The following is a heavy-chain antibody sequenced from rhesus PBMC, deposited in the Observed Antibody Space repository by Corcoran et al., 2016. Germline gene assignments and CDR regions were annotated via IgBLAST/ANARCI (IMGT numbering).Heavy chain of an antibody. D-gene: IGHD3-9*01. CDR1: GGSISGYY. CDR2: IYGGSGST. V-gene: IGHV4-143*01. CDR3: ASVTQYYEDDYGYYNYGLDS. J-gene: IGHJ6*01. Sequence: QVQLQESGPGLVKPSETLSLTCAVSGGSISGYYLWSWIRQPPGKGLEWFGYIYGGSGSTSYNPSLKSRVSNSIEPSKNQFSLKLSSVTAADTSVYYCASVTQYYEDDYGYYNYGLDSWGQGVVVTVSS.